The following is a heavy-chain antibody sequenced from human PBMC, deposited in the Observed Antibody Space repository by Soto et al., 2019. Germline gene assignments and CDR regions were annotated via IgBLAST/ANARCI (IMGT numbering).Heavy chain of an antibody. J-gene: IGHJ4*01. CDR1: GDSLNSGTHY. CDR2: IYHTGST. CDR3: ARSWGEYGYSH. D-gene: IGHD2-15*01. Sequence: SETLSLTCNVSGDSLNSGTHYWTWIRQAPGRGLKWIGHIYHTGSTNYNPSLRSRLTISLDTSKNHFSLTLRSVNAVYTGVYYCARSWGEYGYSHWGHGTLVTVSS. V-gene: IGHV4-61*03.